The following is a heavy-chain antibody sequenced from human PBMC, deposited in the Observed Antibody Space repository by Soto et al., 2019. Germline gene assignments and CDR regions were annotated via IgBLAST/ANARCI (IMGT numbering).Heavy chain of an antibody. CDR3: AHISRGDPYYDFWSGPDV. J-gene: IGHJ6*04. Sequence: ITLKESGPTLVKPTQTLTLTCTFSGFSLSTSGVGVGWIRQPPGKALEWLALIYWDDDKRYSPSLKSRLTITKDTSKNQVVLTMTNMDPVDTATYYCAHISRGDPYYDFWSGPDVWGKGTTVTVSS. V-gene: IGHV2-5*02. D-gene: IGHD3-3*01. CDR1: GFSLSTSGVG. CDR2: IYWDDDK.